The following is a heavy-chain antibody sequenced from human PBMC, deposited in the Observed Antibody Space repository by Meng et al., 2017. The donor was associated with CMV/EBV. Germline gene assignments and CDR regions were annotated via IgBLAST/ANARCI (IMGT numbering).Heavy chain of an antibody. CDR1: GGSISSDY. V-gene: IGHV4-4*07. CDR3: AREIVVVPAAIDNWFDP. Sequence: QVQLREPGQGLLKPSETLSLTCTVSGGSISSDYWSWIRQPAGKGLEWIGRIYTSGSTNYNPSLKSRVTMSVDTSKNQFSLKLSSVTAADTAVYYCAREIVVVPAAIDNWFDPWGQGTLVTVSS. D-gene: IGHD2-2*02. CDR2: IYTSGST. J-gene: IGHJ5*02.